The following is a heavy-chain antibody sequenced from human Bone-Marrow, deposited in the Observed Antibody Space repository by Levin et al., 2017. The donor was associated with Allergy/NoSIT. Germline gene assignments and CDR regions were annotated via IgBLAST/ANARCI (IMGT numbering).Heavy chain of an antibody. CDR3: ARGVPSAADGMDV. V-gene: IGHV3-74*01. D-gene: IGHD6-25*01. CDR2: INPEETTT. J-gene: IGHJ6*02. CDR1: GFSFSSRW. Sequence: GGSLRLSCVASGFSFSSRWMHWIRQGPGKGLVWVSRINPEETTTNYVDSVRGRFTISRENARNTLFLQMDSLRAEDTATYYCARGVPSAADGMDVWGQGTTVTVSS.